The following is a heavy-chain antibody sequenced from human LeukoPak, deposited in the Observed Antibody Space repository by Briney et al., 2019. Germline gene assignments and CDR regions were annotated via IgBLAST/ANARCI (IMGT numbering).Heavy chain of an antibody. CDR3: ARVGGFNGQQAYFDY. CDR2: IIPILGIA. V-gene: IGHV1-69*04. D-gene: IGHD6-13*01. CDR1: GGTFSSYA. Sequence: SVKVSRKASGGTFSSYAISWVRQAPGQGLEWMGRIIPILGIANYAQKFQGRVTITADKSTSTAYMELSSLRSEDTAVYYCARVGGFNGQQAYFDYWGQGTLVTVSS. J-gene: IGHJ4*02.